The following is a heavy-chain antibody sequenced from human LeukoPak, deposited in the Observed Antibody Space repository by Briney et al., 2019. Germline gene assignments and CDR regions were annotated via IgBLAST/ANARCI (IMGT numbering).Heavy chain of an antibody. CDR1: GFTFSSHA. Sequence: GGSLRLSCAASGFTFSSHAMSWVRQAPGKGLEWVSVNSGSGGSTYYADSVRGRFTISRDNSKNTLYLQMDSLRAEDTAVYYCAKDYGDHVWGNYRIRLDYWGQGTLVTVSS. CDR3: AKDYGDHVWGNYRIRLDY. J-gene: IGHJ4*02. D-gene: IGHD3-16*02. V-gene: IGHV3-23*01. CDR2: NSGSGGST.